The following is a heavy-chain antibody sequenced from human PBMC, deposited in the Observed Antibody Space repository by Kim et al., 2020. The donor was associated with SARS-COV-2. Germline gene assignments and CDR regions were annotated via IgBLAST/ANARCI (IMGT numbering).Heavy chain of an antibody. Sequence: ASVKVSCKASGYTFTSYYMHWVRQAPGQGLEWMGIINPNSGSTSYAQKFQGRVTMTRDTSTSTVYMELSSLRSEDTAVYYCARDQSGMTMVRGVSTDAFENWGPETMVTVSS. CDR1: GYTFTSYY. CDR2: INPNSGST. D-gene: IGHD3-10*01. J-gene: IGHJ3*02. CDR3: ARDQSGMTMVRGVSTDAFEN. V-gene: IGHV1-46*01.